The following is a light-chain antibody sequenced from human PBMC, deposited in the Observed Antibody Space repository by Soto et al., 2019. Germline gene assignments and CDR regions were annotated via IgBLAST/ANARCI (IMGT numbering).Light chain of an antibody. V-gene: IGLV2-8*01. CDR2: EVS. CDR3: SSYAGSNNV. CDR1: SSNIGSNT. J-gene: IGLJ1*01. Sequence: QSVLTQPPSAYGAPGQRVTISCSGSSSNIGSNTVNWYQQHPGKVPKLMIYEVSKRPSGVPDRFSGSKSGNTASLTVSGLQAEDEADYYCSSYAGSNNVFGTGTKVTVL.